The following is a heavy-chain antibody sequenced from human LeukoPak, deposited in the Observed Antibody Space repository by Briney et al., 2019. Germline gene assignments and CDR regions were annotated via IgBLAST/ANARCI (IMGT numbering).Heavy chain of an antibody. CDR3: ARGLAYCGGDCYRAFDI. J-gene: IGHJ3*02. CDR1: GFTFNSFG. Sequence: PGGSLRLSCAASGFTFNSFGMSWVRQAPGKGLEWLSYISSSSSTIYYADSVKGRFTISRDNAKNSLYLQINSLRADDTAVYYCARGLAYCGGDCYRAFDIWGQGTMVTVSS. D-gene: IGHD2-21*02. V-gene: IGHV3-48*04. CDR2: ISSSSSTI.